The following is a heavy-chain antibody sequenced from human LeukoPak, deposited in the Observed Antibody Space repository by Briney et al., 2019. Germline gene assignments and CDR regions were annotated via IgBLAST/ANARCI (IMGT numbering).Heavy chain of an antibody. J-gene: IGHJ6*03. CDR2: ISGSDTTT. D-gene: IGHD4-17*01. Sequence: GGSLRLSCAASGFTFSSYAMSWVRQAPGKGLEWVSAISGSDTTTYYADSVKGRFTISRDNAKNSLYLQMNSLRAEDTAVYYCARDGRATVTSPPRFVYYYYMDVWGKGTTVTVSS. V-gene: IGHV3-23*01. CDR3: ARDGRATVTSPPRFVYYYYMDV. CDR1: GFTFSSYA.